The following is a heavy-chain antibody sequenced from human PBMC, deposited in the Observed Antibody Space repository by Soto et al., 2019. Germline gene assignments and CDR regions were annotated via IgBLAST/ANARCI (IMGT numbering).Heavy chain of an antibody. CDR1: GFTFSSYA. CDR3: AIDTTHLPPTVVTDFDY. V-gene: IGHV3-30-3*01. CDR2: ISYDGSNK. J-gene: IGHJ4*02. D-gene: IGHD4-17*01. Sequence: QVQLVESGGGVVQPGRSLRLSCAASGFTFSSYAMHWVRQAPGKGLEWVAVISYDGSNKYYADSVKGRFTISRDNSKNTLYLQMNSLRAEDTAVYYCAIDTTHLPPTVVTDFDYWGQGTLVTVSS.